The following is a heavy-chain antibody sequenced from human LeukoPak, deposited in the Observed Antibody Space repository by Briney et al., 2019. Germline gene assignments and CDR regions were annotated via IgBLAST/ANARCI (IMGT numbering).Heavy chain of an antibody. Sequence: GSLRLSCAASGFTFSSYGMHWVRQTPGKGLEWVAVISYDGSNKNYADSVKGRFTISRDNSKNTLYLQMNSLRAEDTAVYYCAKAFSRGFLSPEYWGQGTLVTVSS. CDR1: GFTFSSYG. CDR2: ISYDGSNK. V-gene: IGHV3-30*18. D-gene: IGHD2/OR15-2a*01. J-gene: IGHJ4*02. CDR3: AKAFSRGFLSPEY.